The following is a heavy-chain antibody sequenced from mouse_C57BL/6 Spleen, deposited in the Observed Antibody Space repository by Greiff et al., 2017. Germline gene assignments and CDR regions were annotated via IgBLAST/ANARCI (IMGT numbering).Heavy chain of an antibody. J-gene: IGHJ4*01. V-gene: IGHV6-6*01. CDR1: GFTFSDAW. CDR2: IRNKANNPAT. Sequence: EVKLVESGGGLVQPGGSMKLSCAASGFTFSDAWMDWVRQSPEKGLEWVAEIRNKANNPATYYAESVKGRFTISKDDSKSSVYLQMNSLRAEDAGIYYCTRGGAMDYWGQGTSVTVSS. CDR3: TRGGAMDY.